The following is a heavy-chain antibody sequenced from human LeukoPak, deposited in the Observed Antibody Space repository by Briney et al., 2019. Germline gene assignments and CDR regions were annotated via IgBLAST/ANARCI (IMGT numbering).Heavy chain of an antibody. J-gene: IGHJ6*02. CDR2: IGTAGDT. CDR1: GFTFSSYD. Sequence: QPGGSLRLSCAASGFTFSSYDMHWVRQATGKGLEWVSAIGTAGDTYYPGSVKGRFTISRENAKNSLYLQMNSLRAGDTAVYYCARDGRLHGMDVWGQGTTVTVSS. CDR3: ARDGRLHGMDV. D-gene: IGHD2-15*01. V-gene: IGHV3-13*01.